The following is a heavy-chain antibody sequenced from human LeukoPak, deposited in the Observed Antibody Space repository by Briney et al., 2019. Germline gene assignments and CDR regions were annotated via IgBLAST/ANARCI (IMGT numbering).Heavy chain of an antibody. CDR1: GFTFSTYW. D-gene: IGHD5-24*01. V-gene: IGHV3-7*01. CDR3: ARVRRDGYYFDS. J-gene: IGHJ4*02. CDR2: IKEDGSEK. Sequence: GGSLRLSCAASGFTFSTYWMSWVRQAPGKGLEWVANIKEDGSEKYCVDSLEGRFTISRDNAKNSLYLQMDSLRAEDTAVYYCARVRRDGYYFDSWGQGTLVTVSS.